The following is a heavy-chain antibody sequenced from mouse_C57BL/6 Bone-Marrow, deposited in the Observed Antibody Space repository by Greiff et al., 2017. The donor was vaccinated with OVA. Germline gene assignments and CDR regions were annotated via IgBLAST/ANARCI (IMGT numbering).Heavy chain of an antibody. Sequence: EVQLVESGGGLVQPGGSLSLSCAASGFTFTDYYMSWVRQPPGKALEWLGFIRNKANGYTTEYSASVKGRFTISRDNSQSILYLQMNALRAEDSATYYCARLGTPGYFDYWGQGTTLTVSS. V-gene: IGHV7-3*01. J-gene: IGHJ2*01. CDR1: GFTFTDYY. CDR3: ARLGTPGYFDY. D-gene: IGHD2-14*01. CDR2: IRNKANGYTT.